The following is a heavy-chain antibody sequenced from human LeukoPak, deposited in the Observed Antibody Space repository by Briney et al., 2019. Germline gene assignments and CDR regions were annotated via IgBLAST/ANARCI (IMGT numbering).Heavy chain of an antibody. Sequence: SETLSLTCAVSGGSISSSNWWSWVRQPPGKGLEWIGYIYYSGSTNYNPSLKSRVTISVDTSKNQFSLKLSSVTAADTAVYYCASSEMATIIDYWGQGTLVTVSS. J-gene: IGHJ4*02. V-gene: IGHV4-4*02. CDR1: GGSISSSNW. D-gene: IGHD5-24*01. CDR2: IYYSGST. CDR3: ASSEMATIIDY.